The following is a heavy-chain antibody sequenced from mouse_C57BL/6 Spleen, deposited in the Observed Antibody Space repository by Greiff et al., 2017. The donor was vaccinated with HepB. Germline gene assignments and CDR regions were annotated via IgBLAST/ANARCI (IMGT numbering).Heavy chain of an antibody. V-gene: IGHV1-69*01. CDR1: GYTFTSYW. CDR3: ARRYYDYDYYAMDY. CDR2: IDPSDSYT. D-gene: IGHD2-4*01. J-gene: IGHJ4*01. Sequence: QVQLQQPGAELVMPGASVKLSCKASGYTFTSYWMHWVKQRPGQGLEWIGEIDPSDSYTNYNQKFKGKSTLTVDKSSSTAYMQLSSLTSGDSAVYYCARRYYDYDYYAMDYWGQGTSVTVSS.